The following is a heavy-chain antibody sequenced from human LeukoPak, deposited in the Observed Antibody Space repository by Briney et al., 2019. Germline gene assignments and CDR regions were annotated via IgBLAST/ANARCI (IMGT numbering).Heavy chain of an antibody. J-gene: IGHJ6*03. Sequence: SETLSLTCTVSGGSISSYYWSWIRQPPGKGLEWIGYIYYSGSTNYNPSLKSRVTISVDTSKNQFSLKLSSVTAADTAVYYCARPGTAMPWGYYYFYMDVWGKGTTVTVSS. V-gene: IGHV4-59*01. CDR2: IYYSGST. D-gene: IGHD5-18*01. CDR1: GGSISSYY. CDR3: ARPGTAMPWGYYYFYMDV.